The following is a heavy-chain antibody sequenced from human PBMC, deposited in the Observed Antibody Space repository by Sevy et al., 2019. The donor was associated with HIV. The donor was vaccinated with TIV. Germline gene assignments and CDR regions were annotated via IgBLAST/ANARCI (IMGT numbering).Heavy chain of an antibody. CDR2: MTGSGSIT. J-gene: IGHJ1*01. CDR3: AKDGLHSGDFEYFQD. D-gene: IGHD2-21*02. V-gene: IGHV3-23*01. Sequence: GGSLRLSCAVSGFTVSNNYMSWVRQAPGKGLEWVSSMTGSGSITYYGDSVKGRFTISRDNSKNTLYLQMNNLRVEDTALYYCAKDGLHSGDFEYFQDWGQGTLVTVSS. CDR1: GFTVSNNY.